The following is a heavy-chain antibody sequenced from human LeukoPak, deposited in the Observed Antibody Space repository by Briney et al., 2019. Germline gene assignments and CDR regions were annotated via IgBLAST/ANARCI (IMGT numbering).Heavy chain of an antibody. D-gene: IGHD6-19*01. CDR1: GFTFSRYW. V-gene: IGHV3-7*01. CDR2: IKQDGSEK. CDR3: ARDGLPVAVDN. J-gene: IGHJ4*02. Sequence: SGGSLRLSCAASGFTFSRYWMSWVRQAPGKGLEWVANIKQDGSEKYYVDSVKGRFTIPRDNAKNSLYLQMNSLRAEDTAVYYCARDGLPVAVDNWGQGTLVTVSS.